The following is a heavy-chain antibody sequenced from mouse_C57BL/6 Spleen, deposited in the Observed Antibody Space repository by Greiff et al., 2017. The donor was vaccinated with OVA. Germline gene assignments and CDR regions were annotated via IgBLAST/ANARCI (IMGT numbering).Heavy chain of an antibody. V-gene: IGHV3-6*01. CDR3: ARSYGNYGHFDY. CDR1: GYSITSGYY. D-gene: IGHD2-1*01. Sequence: ESGPGLVKPSQSLSLTCSVTGYSITSGYYWNWIRQFPGNKLEWMGYISYDGSNNYNPSLKNRISITRDTSKNQFFLKLNSVTTEDTATYYCARSYGNYGHFDYWGQGTTLTVSS. J-gene: IGHJ2*01. CDR2: ISYDGSN.